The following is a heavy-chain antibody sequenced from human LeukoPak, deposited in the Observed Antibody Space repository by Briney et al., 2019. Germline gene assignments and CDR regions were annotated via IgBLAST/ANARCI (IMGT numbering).Heavy chain of an antibody. V-gene: IGHV4-59*11. Sequence: SETLSLTCTVSGGSLSSHYWSWIRQPPGKGLEWIGYIYYNGNTNYNPSLKSRVTISVDTSKNQFSLKLNSATAADTAMYYCARQTGRLDPWGQGTLVTVSS. J-gene: IGHJ5*02. CDR2: IYYNGNT. CDR1: GGSLSSHY. CDR3: ARQTGRLDP.